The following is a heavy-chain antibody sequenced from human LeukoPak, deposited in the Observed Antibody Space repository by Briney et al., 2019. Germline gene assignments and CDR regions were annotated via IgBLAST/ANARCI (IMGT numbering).Heavy chain of an antibody. D-gene: IGHD3-10*01. V-gene: IGHV3-33*01. J-gene: IGHJ4*02. CDR3: ARGARGSRGYFDY. Sequence: GGSLRLSCAASGFTFSSYGMHWVRQAPGKGLEWVAVIWYDGSNKYYADSVKGRFTISRDNSKNTLYLQMNSLRAEDTAVYYCARGARGSRGYFDYWGQGTLVTVSS. CDR2: IWYDGSNK. CDR1: GFTFSSYG.